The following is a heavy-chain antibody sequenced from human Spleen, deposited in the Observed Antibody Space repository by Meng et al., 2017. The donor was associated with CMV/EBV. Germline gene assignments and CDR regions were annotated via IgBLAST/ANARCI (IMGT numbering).Heavy chain of an antibody. CDR2: INWTGGGT. CDR1: GFTFDDYG. J-gene: IGHJ4*02. Sequence: GESLKISCAASGFTFDDYGLSWVRQAPGKGLEWVSTINWTGGGTAYADSVKGRFTISRDNAKNSLYLQMNSLRAEDTALYYCARVRGSDFWNPYVDYWGQGTLVTVSS. D-gene: IGHD3-3*01. V-gene: IGHV3-20*04. CDR3: ARVRGSDFWNPYVDY.